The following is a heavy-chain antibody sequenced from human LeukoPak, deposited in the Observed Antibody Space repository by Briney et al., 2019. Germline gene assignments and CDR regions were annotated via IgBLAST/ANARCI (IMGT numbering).Heavy chain of an antibody. D-gene: IGHD5-18*01. CDR2: ISSSSSYI. Sequence: PGGSLRLSCAASGFTFSSYSMNWVRQAPGKGLEWVSSISSSSSYIYYADSVKGRFTISRDNAKNSLYLQMNSLRAEDTAVYYCARVGYSYVAFDIWGQGTMVTVSS. J-gene: IGHJ3*02. CDR3: ARVGYSYVAFDI. V-gene: IGHV3-21*01. CDR1: GFTFSSYS.